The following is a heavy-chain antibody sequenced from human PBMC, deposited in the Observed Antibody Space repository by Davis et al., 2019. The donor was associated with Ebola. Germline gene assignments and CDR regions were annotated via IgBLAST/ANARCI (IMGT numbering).Heavy chain of an antibody. J-gene: IGHJ4*02. CDR1: GGSISSGGYY. CDR2: INHSGST. D-gene: IGHD6-19*01. CDR3: SGPRLTYNSGWYYFDY. V-gene: IGHV4-39*01. Sequence: SETLFLTCTVFGGSISSGGYYWSWIRQPPGKGLEWIGEINHSGSTNYNPSLKNRVTISADTSNNQFSLKLNSVTAADTAVYYCSGPRLTYNSGWYYFDYWGQGIPVTVSS.